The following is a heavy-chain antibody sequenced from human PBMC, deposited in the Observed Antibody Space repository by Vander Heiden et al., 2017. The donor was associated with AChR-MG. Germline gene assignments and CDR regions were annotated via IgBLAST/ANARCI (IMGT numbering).Heavy chain of an antibody. CDR3: AREKDIVATSGLDAFDI. CDR2: MNPNSGNT. D-gene: IGHD5-12*01. Sequence: QVQLVQSGAEVKKPGASVKVSCKASGYTFTSYDINWVRQATGQGLEWMGWMNPNSGNTGYAQKFQGRVIMTRNTSISTAYMELSSLRSEDTAVYFCAREKDIVATSGLDAFDIWGQGTMVTVSS. CDR1: GYTFTSYD. V-gene: IGHV1-8*01. J-gene: IGHJ3*02.